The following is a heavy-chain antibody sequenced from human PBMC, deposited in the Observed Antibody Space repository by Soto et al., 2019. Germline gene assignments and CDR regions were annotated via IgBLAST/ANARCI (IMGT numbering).Heavy chain of an antibody. CDR3: ARDEYRGFGEFWVFRAFDI. D-gene: IGHD3-10*01. J-gene: IGHJ3*02. V-gene: IGHV3-21*01. CDR1: GFTFSSYS. CDR2: ISSSSSYI. Sequence: EVQLVESGGGLVKPGGSLRLSCAASGFTFSSYSMNWVRQAPGKGLEWVSSISSSSSYIYYADSVKGRFTISRDNAKNSLYLQMNSLRAEDTAVYYCARDEYRGFGEFWVFRAFDIWGQGTMVTVSS.